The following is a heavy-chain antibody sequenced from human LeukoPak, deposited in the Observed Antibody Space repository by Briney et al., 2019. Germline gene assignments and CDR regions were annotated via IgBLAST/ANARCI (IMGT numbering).Heavy chain of an antibody. CDR1: GYTFTSYY. J-gene: IGHJ6*02. CDR3: ARDALEYSSGWYWEGGMDV. D-gene: IGHD6-19*01. CDR2: INPSGGST. V-gene: IGHV1-46*01. Sequence: ASVKVSCKASGYTFTSYYMHWVRQAPGQGLEWMGIINPSGGSTSYAQKFQGRVTMTRDTSTSTVYMELSSLRSEDTAVYYCARDALEYSSGWYWEGGMDVWGQGTTVTVSS.